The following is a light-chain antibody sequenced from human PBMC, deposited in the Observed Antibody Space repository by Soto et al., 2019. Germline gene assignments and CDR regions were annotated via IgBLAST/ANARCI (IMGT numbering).Light chain of an antibody. CDR2: AAS. Sequence: IQMTQSPSSLSASVGDRLSITCRASQVITNDLGWYQQRPGKAPKRLIYAASTLQSGVPSRFSGSGSGTEFTLTIRNLQPDDFATYYCQQYNSCPWTFGLGTKV. J-gene: IGKJ1*01. V-gene: IGKV1-17*02. CDR1: QVITND. CDR3: QQYNSCPWT.